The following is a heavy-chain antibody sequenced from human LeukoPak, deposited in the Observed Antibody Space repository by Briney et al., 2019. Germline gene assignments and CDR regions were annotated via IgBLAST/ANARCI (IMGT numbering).Heavy chain of an antibody. V-gene: IGHV1-8*01. D-gene: IGHD3-10*01. CDR1: GYTFTSYD. CDR2: MNPNSGNT. J-gene: IGHJ6*02. CDR3: ARSELLLWFGELSDYYGMDV. Sequence: GASVTVSCKASGYTFTSYDINWVRQATGQGLEWMGWMNPNSGNTGYAQKFQGRVTMTRNTSISTAYMELSSLRSEDTAVYYCARSELLLWFGELSDYYGMDVWGQGTTVTVSS.